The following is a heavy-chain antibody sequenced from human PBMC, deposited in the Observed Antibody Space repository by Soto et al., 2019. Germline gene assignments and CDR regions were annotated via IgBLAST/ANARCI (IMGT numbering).Heavy chain of an antibody. D-gene: IGHD3-10*01. CDR3: ARRYQAFGKYYFDY. Sequence: ASVKVSCKASGYTFINYDINWVGQATGQGLEWMGWMNPNSGNTGYAQKFQGRVTMTRNTSISTAYMELSSLRSEDTAVYYCARRYQAFGKYYFDYWGQGTLVTVSS. CDR2: MNPNSGNT. CDR1: GYTFINYD. V-gene: IGHV1-8*01. J-gene: IGHJ4*02.